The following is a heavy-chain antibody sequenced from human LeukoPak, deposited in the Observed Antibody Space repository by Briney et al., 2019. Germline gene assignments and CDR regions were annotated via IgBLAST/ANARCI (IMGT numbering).Heavy chain of an antibody. CDR3: ARVGGSNYYYYGMDV. D-gene: IGHD3-10*01. J-gene: IGHJ6*02. V-gene: IGHV4-30-4*01. CDR2: IYYSGST. Sequence: SQTLSLTCTVSGGSISSGDYYWSWIRQPPGKGLEWIGYIYYSGSTYYNPSLKSRVTISVDTSKNQFSLKLSSVTAADTAVYYCARVGGSNYYYYGMDVWGQGTTVTVSS. CDR1: GGSISSGDYY.